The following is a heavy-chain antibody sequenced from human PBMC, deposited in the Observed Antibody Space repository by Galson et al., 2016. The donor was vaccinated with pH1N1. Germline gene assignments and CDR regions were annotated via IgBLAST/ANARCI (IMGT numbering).Heavy chain of an antibody. V-gene: IGHV4-4*07. D-gene: IGHD3-3*01. CDR2: IYTTGST. CDR3: ARSRTIWSGYYDAPHLDY. CDR1: GGSISSYY. Sequence: LSLTCTVSGGSISSYYWNWIRQPAGKGLEWIGRIYTTGSTNYNPSLKSRVTMSIDMSRNQFSLKLSSVTAADTAVYYCARSRTIWSGYYDAPHLDYWGQGTLVTVSS. J-gene: IGHJ4*02.